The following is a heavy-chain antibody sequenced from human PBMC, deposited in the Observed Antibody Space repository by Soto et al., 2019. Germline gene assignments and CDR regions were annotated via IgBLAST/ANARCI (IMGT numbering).Heavy chain of an antibody. CDR1: GGSISSYY. D-gene: IGHD3-3*01. CDR2: IYYSGST. J-gene: IGHJ4*02. V-gene: IGHV4-59*01. CDR3: ARDRGEYDFWSGYYDH. Sequence: PSETLSLTCTVSGGSISSYYWSWIRQPPGKGLEWIGYIYYSGSTNYNPSLKSRVTISVDTSKNQFSLKLSSVTAADTAVYYCARDRGEYDFWSGYYDHWGQGTLVTVSS.